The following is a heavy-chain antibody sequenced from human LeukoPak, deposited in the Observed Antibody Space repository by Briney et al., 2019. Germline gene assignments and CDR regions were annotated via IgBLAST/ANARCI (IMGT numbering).Heavy chain of an antibody. D-gene: IGHD3-10*01. Sequence: GGSLRLSCAASGFTFSSYAMSWVRQAPGKGPEWVSAISGSGGSTYYADSVKGRFTIPRDNSKNTLYLQMNSLRAEDTAVYYCAKDHYYYGSGSYIDYWGQGTLVTVSS. CDR2: ISGSGGST. CDR1: GFTFSSYA. V-gene: IGHV3-23*01. J-gene: IGHJ4*02. CDR3: AKDHYYYGSGSYIDY.